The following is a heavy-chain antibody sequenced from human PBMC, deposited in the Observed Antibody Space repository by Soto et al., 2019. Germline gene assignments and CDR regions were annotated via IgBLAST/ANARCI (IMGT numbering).Heavy chain of an antibody. CDR3: ALASKWELLGYFYGMDV. J-gene: IGHJ6*02. CDR2: VIPLFNTP. D-gene: IGHD1-26*01. CDR1: GGTFNTYA. V-gene: IGHV1-69*01. Sequence: QVQLVQSGAEVKKPGSSAKVSCKASGGTFNTYAITWVRQAPGQGFEWMGGVIPLFNTPDYAQKFQGRLTITGDDSTSTVYLELSCLSAEATAVYFSALASKWELLGYFYGMDVWGQGTTVTVSS.